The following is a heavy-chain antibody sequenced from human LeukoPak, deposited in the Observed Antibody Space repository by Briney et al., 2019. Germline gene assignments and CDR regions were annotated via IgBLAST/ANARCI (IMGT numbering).Heavy chain of an antibody. Sequence: ASVKVSCNTSGYSFTSYDINWVRQAPGQGLEWMGWVNPKSGSTGYKQKFQARVTITRDTSISAAYMELSSLTSDDTAVYFCVRGLPLGYCTYGVCYPPKHLDFWGQGTLVTASS. CDR3: VRGLPLGYCTYGVCYPPKHLDF. CDR1: GYSFTSYD. D-gene: IGHD2-8*01. J-gene: IGHJ4*02. V-gene: IGHV1-8*03. CDR2: VNPKSGST.